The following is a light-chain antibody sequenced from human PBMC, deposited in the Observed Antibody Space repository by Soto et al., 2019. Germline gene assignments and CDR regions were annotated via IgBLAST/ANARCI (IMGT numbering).Light chain of an antibody. V-gene: IGLV1-40*01. CDR3: QSYDSSLSGVV. Sequence: QSVLTQAPSVSGAPGQRVTISCTGSSSHIGAGYDVHWYQQLPGTAPKLLIFGNINRPSGVPGRFSASKSGTSASLAITGLQAEDEADYYCQSYDSSLSGVVFGGGTQLTVL. CDR1: SSHIGAGYD. CDR2: GNI. J-gene: IGLJ7*01.